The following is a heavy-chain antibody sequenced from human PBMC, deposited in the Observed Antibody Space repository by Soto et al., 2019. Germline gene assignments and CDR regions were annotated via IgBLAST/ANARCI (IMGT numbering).Heavy chain of an antibody. J-gene: IGHJ4*02. CDR3: AKNQERELPRVIDF. Sequence: XESLRLSCTTSGRTFSNYAMSWVRQAPGGGLEWVSSMSGSSSTTYYADSVRGRFTISRDRSKNTLYLQMSSLRAEDTALYYCAKNQERELPRVIDFWGQGTLVTVSS. CDR1: GRTFSNYA. D-gene: IGHD1-7*01. V-gene: IGHV3-23*01. CDR2: MSGSSSTT.